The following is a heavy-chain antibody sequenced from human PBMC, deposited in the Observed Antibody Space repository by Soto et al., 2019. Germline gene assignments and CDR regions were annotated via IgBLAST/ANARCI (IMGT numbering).Heavy chain of an antibody. J-gene: IGHJ4*02. CDR2: IVSDGSST. CDR1: GFTFSSYW. CDR3: ARGGSRWYGDIDY. Sequence: EVQLVESGGGLVQPGGSLRLSCAASGFTFSSYWMHWVRQAPGKGLVWVSRIVSDGSSTTYADSVKGRFTISRDKXKNALYLQMNSLRAGDTAVYYCARGGSRWYGDIDYGGQGTLVTVSS. D-gene: IGHD6-13*01. V-gene: IGHV3-74*03.